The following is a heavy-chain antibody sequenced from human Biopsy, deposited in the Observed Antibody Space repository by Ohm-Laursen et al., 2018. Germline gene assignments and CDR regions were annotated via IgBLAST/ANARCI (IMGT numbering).Heavy chain of an antibody. CDR1: GDSISSDY. D-gene: IGHD2/OR15-2a*01. Sequence: SDTLSLTWAVSGDSISSDYWSWIRQTPGKGLGWIGYIYYSGSTNYNPSLKSRVTISVDTSKNQFSLRLNSVTAADTAVYYCARATNSTGWPYYYFYGMDVWGQGTTVTVSS. CDR3: ARATNSTGWPYYYFYGMDV. CDR2: IYYSGST. V-gene: IGHV4-59*07. J-gene: IGHJ6*02.